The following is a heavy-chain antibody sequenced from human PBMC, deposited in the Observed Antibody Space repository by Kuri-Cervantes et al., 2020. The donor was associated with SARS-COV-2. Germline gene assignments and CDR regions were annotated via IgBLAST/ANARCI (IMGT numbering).Heavy chain of an antibody. V-gene: IGHV3-33*01. J-gene: IGHJ4*02. CDR2: IWYDGSNK. D-gene: IGHD3-9*01. Sequence: GGSLRLSCAASGFTLSSYGMHWVRQAPGKGLEWVAVIWYDGSNKYYADSVKGRFTISRDNSKNTVFLQMDSLRAEDTAVYYCARDSRPLRYSYFDYWGLGALVTVSS. CDR3: ARDSRPLRYSYFDY. CDR1: GFTLSSYG.